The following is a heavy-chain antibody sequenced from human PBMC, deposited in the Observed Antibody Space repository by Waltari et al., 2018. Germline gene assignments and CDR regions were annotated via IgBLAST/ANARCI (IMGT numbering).Heavy chain of an antibody. CDR1: GYTFTNYW. CDR2: IYPGDSDA. V-gene: IGHV5-51*03. Sequence: EVQLVQSGAEVQTSGESLKISCKASGYTFTNYWIGWVRQKPGKGLEWIGLIYPGDSDARHSPSFEGHVTISVDKSIRTVYLQWTRLRASDTAMYYCAREGSSWLTSKWLDPWGQGTLVTVSS. CDR3: AREGSSWLTSKWLDP. D-gene: IGHD6-13*01. J-gene: IGHJ5*02.